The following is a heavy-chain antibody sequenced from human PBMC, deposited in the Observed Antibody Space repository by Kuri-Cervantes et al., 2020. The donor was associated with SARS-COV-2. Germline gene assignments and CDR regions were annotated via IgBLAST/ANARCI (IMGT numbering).Heavy chain of an antibody. V-gene: IGHV3-30*03. CDR2: ISYDGSNK. CDR1: GFTFSSYG. Sequence: GESLKISCAASGFTFSSYGMHWVRQAPGKGLEWVAVISYDGSNKYYADSVKGRFTISRDNSKNTLYLQMNSLRAEDTAVYHCARDGVGGYCSGGSCYEDDAFDIWGQGTMVTVSS. J-gene: IGHJ3*02. D-gene: IGHD2-15*01. CDR3: ARDGVGGYCSGGSCYEDDAFDI.